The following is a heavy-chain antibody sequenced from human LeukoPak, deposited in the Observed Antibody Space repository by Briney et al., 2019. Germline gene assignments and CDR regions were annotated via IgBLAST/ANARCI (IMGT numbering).Heavy chain of an antibody. CDR3: AKRPVVGDYYFDY. V-gene: IGHV3-23*01. CDR2: ISGSGGST. CDR1: GLTFSSYA. D-gene: IGHD6-19*01. Sequence: GGSLRPSCAASGLTFSSYAMSWVRQAPGKGLECVSGISGSGGSTYYADSVKGRYTISRDNSKTTLYLQMNSLRAEDTAVYYCAKRPVVGDYYFDYWGQGTLVTVSS. J-gene: IGHJ4*02.